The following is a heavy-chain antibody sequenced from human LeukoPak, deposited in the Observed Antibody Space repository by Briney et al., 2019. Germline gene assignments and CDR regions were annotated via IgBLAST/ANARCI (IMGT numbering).Heavy chain of an antibody. Sequence: GGSLRLSCAGSGFTFSSYAMSWVRQAPGKGLEWVSGISGSGGSTYYADSVKGRFTISRDNSKNTLYLQMNSLRVEDTAVYYCAKELRYFDWFRDYYYMDVWGKGTTVTISS. V-gene: IGHV3-23*01. D-gene: IGHD3-9*01. CDR2: ISGSGGST. J-gene: IGHJ6*03. CDR1: GFTFSSYA. CDR3: AKELRYFDWFRDYYYMDV.